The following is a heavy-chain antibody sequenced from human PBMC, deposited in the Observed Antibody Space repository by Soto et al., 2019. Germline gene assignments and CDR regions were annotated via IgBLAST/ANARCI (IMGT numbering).Heavy chain of an antibody. D-gene: IGHD3-10*01. CDR3: ARVLLWFGELLVAPKGYGMDV. CDR2: IIPIFGKA. J-gene: IGHJ6*02. CDR1: GGTFSRYA. Sequence: GAAVKVSCKASGGTFSRYAISWVRPAPGQGLEWMGGIIPIFGKANHAQKFQGRVTITADESTSTAYMELSSLRSEDTAVYYCARVLLWFGELLVAPKGYGMDVWGQGTTVTVSS. V-gene: IGHV1-69*13.